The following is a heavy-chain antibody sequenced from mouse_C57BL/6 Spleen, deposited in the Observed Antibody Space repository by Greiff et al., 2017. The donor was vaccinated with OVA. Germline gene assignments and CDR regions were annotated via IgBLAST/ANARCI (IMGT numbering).Heavy chain of an antibody. CDR1: GYTFTSYW. CDR2: IDPSDSYT. Sequence: QVQLQQPGAELVRPGTSVKLSCKASGYTFTSYWMHWVKQRPGQGLEWIGVIDPSDSYTNYNQKFKGKATLTVDTSSSTAYMQLSSLTSEDSAVYYCARQYYSNYDGFAYWGQGTLVTVSA. J-gene: IGHJ3*01. CDR3: ARQYYSNYDGFAY. D-gene: IGHD2-5*01. V-gene: IGHV1-59*01.